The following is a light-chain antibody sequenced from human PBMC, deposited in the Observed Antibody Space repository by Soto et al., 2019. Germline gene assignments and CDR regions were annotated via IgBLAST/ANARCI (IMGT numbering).Light chain of an antibody. CDR2: GAS. CDR3: QQYHVWPKWT. V-gene: IGKV3D-15*01. CDR1: ESVSIS. Sequence: EVVLTQSPATLSVSPGAGATPSYRASESVSISLAWYQHKPGQPPRLLLHGASTRASGVPPRFSGSGSGTDFTLTITSLQSEDYAVYFCQQYHVWPKWTFGQGTKVDIK. J-gene: IGKJ1*01.